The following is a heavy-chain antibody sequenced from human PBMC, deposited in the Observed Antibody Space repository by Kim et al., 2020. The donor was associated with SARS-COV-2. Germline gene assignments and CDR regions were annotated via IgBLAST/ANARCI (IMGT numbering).Heavy chain of an antibody. D-gene: IGHD4-17*01. J-gene: IGHJ4*02. Sequence: RYSPSFQGQVTISADKSISTAYLQWSSLKASDTAMYYCARGERVTKLFDYWGQGTLVTVSS. CDR3: ARGERVTKLFDY. V-gene: IGHV5-51*01.